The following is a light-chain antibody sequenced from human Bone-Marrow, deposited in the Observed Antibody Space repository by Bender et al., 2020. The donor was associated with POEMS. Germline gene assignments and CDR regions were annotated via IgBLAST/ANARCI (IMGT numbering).Light chain of an antibody. J-gene: IGLJ1*01. CDR3: QSNDSSLSGYV. V-gene: IGLV1-40*01. CDR2: ANT. Sequence: QPVLTQPPSVSGAPGQRVTISCTGSSSNIGAGYDVHWHQHVPGTAPKLLIYANTNRPSGVPDLFSRSKSGTSASLAITGLQAEDEADYYCQSNDSSLSGYVFGTGTKVTVL. CDR1: SSNIGAGYD.